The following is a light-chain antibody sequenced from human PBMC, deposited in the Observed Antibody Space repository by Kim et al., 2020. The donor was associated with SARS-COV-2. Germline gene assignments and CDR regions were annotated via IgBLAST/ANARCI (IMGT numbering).Light chain of an antibody. CDR1: SSNIGSNY. V-gene: IGLV1-47*01. CDR2: RNN. CDR3: AAWDDSLSGVV. J-gene: IGLJ2*01. Sequence: GQSVTVSSSGSSSNIGSNYVCWYQQLPGTAPKLLIYRNNARPSGVPDRFSGSKSGTSASLAISGLLSEDEADYYCAAWDDSLSGVVFGGGTQLTVL.